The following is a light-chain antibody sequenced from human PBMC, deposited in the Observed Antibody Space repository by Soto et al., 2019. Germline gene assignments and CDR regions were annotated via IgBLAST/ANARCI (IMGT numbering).Light chain of an antibody. Sequence: QSALTQPASVSGSPGQSITISCTGTSSDVGGYNYVSWYQQHPGKAPKLMIYDVSNRPSGVSNRFSGSKSGNTASLTISGLQAADEADYCCSAYTSSSTLVFGGGTKLTVL. V-gene: IGLV2-14*01. CDR1: SSDVGGYNY. J-gene: IGLJ2*01. CDR2: DVS. CDR3: SAYTSSSTLV.